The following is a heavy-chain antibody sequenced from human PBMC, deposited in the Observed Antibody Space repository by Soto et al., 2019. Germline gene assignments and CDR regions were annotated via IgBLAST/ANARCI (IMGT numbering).Heavy chain of an antibody. Sequence: ASVKVSCKASGYTFTSYGICWVRQAPGQGLEWMGWINPDNGNTKYAQEVQGRVTMTTDTSTSTAYMEVRSLRSDDTAVYYCARDPRYCSGDRCYNWFDPWGQGTLVTVSS. CDR2: INPDNGNT. V-gene: IGHV1-18*04. CDR3: ARDPRYCSGDRCYNWFDP. J-gene: IGHJ5*02. D-gene: IGHD2-15*01. CDR1: GYTFTSYG.